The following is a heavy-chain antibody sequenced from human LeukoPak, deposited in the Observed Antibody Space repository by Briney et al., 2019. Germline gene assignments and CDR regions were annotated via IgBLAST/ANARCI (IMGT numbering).Heavy chain of an antibody. D-gene: IGHD3-10*01. CDR1: GYTFSSYG. Sequence: PGGSLRLSCAASGYTFSSYGMHWVRQAPGKGLEWVAFIRYDGSNKYYADSVKGRFTISRDNSKNTLYLQMNSLRAEDTAVYYCAKGVWFGELLSPEWGQGTLVTVSS. V-gene: IGHV3-30*02. CDR2: IRYDGSNK. CDR3: AKGVWFGELLSPE. J-gene: IGHJ4*02.